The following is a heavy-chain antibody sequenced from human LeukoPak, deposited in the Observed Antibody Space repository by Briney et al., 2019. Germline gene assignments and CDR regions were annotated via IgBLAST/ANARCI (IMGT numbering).Heavy chain of an antibody. J-gene: IGHJ6*03. V-gene: IGHV4-39*01. CDR2: IYYSGST. D-gene: IGHD3-10*01. CDR1: GGSISSSSYY. CDR3: ASVRRGFGESSKYYSYYYMDV. Sequence: SETLTLTCTVSGGSISSSSYYWGWIRQPPGKGLEWIANIYYSGSTYYNPSLKSRVTISVDTSKNQLSLKLSAVTAADTAVYYCASVRRGFGESSKYYSYYYMDVWGNGTTVPIS.